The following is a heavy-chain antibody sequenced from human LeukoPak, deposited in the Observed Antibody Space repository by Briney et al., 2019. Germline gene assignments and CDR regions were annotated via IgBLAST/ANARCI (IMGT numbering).Heavy chain of an antibody. V-gene: IGHV1-2*02. D-gene: IGHD4-11*01. J-gene: IGHJ6*04. CDR3: ARDALGIYTSYYYGMDV. CDR1: GYTFTGYY. Sequence: ASVKVSCKASGYTFTGYYMHWVRQAPGQGLEWMGWINPNSGGTNYAQKFQGRVTMTRDTSISTAYMELSSLRSEDTAVYYCARDALGIYTSYYYGMDVWGKGTTVTVSS. CDR2: INPNSGGT.